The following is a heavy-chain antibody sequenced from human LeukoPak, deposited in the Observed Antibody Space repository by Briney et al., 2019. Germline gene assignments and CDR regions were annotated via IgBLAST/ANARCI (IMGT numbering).Heavy chain of an antibody. V-gene: IGHV3-21*01. CDR1: GFTFSSYS. Sequence: GGSLRLSCAASGFTFSSYSMNWVRQAPGKGLEWVSSISSSSSYIYYADSVKGRFTISRDHSKNTLYLQMNSLRAEDTAVYYCAKDAEGVGAAPGQWGQGTLVTVSS. CDR3: AKDAEGVGAAPGQ. J-gene: IGHJ4*02. D-gene: IGHD3-16*01. CDR2: ISSSSSYI.